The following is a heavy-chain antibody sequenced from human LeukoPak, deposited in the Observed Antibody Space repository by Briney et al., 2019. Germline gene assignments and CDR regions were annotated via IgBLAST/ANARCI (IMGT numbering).Heavy chain of an antibody. CDR2: INHSGST. Sequence: SETLSLTCAVYGGSFSGYYWSWIRQPPGKGLEWIGEINHSGSTNYNPSLKSRVTISVDTSKNQFSLKLSSVTAADTAVYYCARDGRYRGGSYYWWFDPWGQGTLVTVSS. V-gene: IGHV4-34*01. CDR1: GGSFSGYY. J-gene: IGHJ5*02. D-gene: IGHD1-26*01. CDR3: ARDGRYRGGSYYWWFDP.